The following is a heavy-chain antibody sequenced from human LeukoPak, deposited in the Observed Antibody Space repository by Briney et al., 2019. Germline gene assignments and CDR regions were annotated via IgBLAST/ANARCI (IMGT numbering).Heavy chain of an antibody. CDR1: GFTFSNYA. CDR3: AKDAAGPEY. Sequence: GGSLRLSCAASGFTFSNYAMSWVRQAPGRGLEWVSTISGGGGITYYADSVKGRFTISRDNSRSSLYLQMNSLSAEDTAVYYCAKDAAGPEYWGQGTLVTVSS. J-gene: IGHJ4*02. V-gene: IGHV3-23*01. D-gene: IGHD6-13*01. CDR2: ISGGGGIT.